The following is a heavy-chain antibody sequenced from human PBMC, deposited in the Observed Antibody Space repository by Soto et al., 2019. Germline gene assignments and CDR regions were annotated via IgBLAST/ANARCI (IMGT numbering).Heavy chain of an antibody. Sequence: ASVKVSCKASGYTFTSYVTHWVRQAPGQRLEWMGWINAGNGNTKYSQKFQGRVTITRDTSASTAYMELSSLRSEDTAVYYCARVGGVPSSSPGVAYWGQGILVTVSS. V-gene: IGHV1-3*01. CDR1: GYTFTSYV. CDR2: INAGNGNT. CDR3: ARVGGVPSSSPGVAY. D-gene: IGHD6-13*01. J-gene: IGHJ4*02.